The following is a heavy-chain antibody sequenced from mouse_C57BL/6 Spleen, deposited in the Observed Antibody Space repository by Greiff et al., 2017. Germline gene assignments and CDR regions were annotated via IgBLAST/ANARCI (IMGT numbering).Heavy chain of an antibody. CDR1: GFTFTDYY. CDR3: ARYGSSSLYAMDY. V-gene: IGHV7-3*01. D-gene: IGHD1-1*01. J-gene: IGHJ4*01. Sequence: EVKVEESGGGLVQPGGSLSLSCAASGFTFTDYYMSWVRQPPGKALEWLGFIRNKANGYTTEYSASVKGRFTISRDNSQSILYLQMNALRAEDSATYYCARYGSSSLYAMDYWGQGTSVTVSS. CDR2: IRNKANGYTT.